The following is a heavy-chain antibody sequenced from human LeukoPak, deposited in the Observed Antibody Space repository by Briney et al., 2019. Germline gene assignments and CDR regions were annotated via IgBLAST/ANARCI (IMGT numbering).Heavy chain of an antibody. CDR1: GFTFSNAW. CDR2: IKSKTDGGTT. D-gene: IGHD2-21*01. V-gene: IGHV3-15*01. J-gene: IGHJ6*03. CDR3: TTDPSIVVGGGYYDYYMDV. Sequence: PGGSLRLSCAASGFTFSNAWMRWVRQAPGKGLEWVGRIKSKTDGGTTDYDAPVKGRFTISRDDSKNTLYLQMNSLKTEDTAVYYCTTDPSIVVGGGYYDYYMDVWGKGTTVTVSS.